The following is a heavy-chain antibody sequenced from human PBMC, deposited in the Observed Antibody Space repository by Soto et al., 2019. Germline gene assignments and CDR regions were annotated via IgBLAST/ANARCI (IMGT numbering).Heavy chain of an antibody. Sequence: EVQLVESGGGLVQPGGSLRLSCAASGFTSSSYEMNWVRQAPGKGLEWISYISTSGSTIFYADSVKGRFTISRDNAKNSLYLQMNSLRAEDTAVYYCVREVRRDFDYWGQGTPVTVSS. J-gene: IGHJ4*02. D-gene: IGHD3-10*01. CDR3: VREVRRDFDY. CDR2: ISTSGSTI. CDR1: GFTSSSYE. V-gene: IGHV3-48*03.